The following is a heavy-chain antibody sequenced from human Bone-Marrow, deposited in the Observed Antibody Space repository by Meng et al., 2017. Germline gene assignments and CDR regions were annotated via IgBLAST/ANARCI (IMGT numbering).Heavy chain of an antibody. CDR3: ARRVSTVGDLDY. CDR1: GYTFTGHI. D-gene: IGHD2-21*01. CDR2: INPTSGDT. J-gene: IGHJ4*02. Sequence: QGQLVQFGAEVQHPGASVNAAFKSSGYTFTGHILYWVRQAPGQGLEWMGRINPTSGDTKYAQNFQGRVTLTRDTSISTAHMELSRLSSDDTAVYYCARRVSTVGDLDYWGQGTLVTVSS. V-gene: IGHV1-2*06.